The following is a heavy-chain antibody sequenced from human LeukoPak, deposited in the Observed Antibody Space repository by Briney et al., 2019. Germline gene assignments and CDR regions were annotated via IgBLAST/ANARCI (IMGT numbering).Heavy chain of an antibody. CDR3: GREGQTDNWFDP. J-gene: IGHJ5*02. Sequence: AGGTVSCKASGYTFTDYYIHWVRHAPGQGLQWMGWINLDTGNTNYAQRFHGGVTLTSDTSISTAFMYLVRLRCDDTAVYYCGREGQTDNWFDPWGEGPLVSVSS. CDR2: INLDTGNT. V-gene: IGHV1-2*02. CDR1: GYTFTDYY. D-gene: IGHD1-14*01.